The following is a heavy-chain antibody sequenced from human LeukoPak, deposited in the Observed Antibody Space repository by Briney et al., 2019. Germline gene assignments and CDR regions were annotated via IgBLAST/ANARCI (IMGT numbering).Heavy chain of an antibody. J-gene: IGHJ4*02. Sequence: GGSLRLSCVAPGFTFRRYWMSWVRQAPGKGLEWVAPLIQDGGEKHYVDSVKGRFTTSRDNTKNSVYLEMNSLRAEDTAVYFCASWGSVAGQRALDYWGQGTLVTVSS. CDR2: LIQDGGEK. CDR3: ASWGSVAGQRALDY. CDR1: GFTFRRYW. D-gene: IGHD6-19*01. V-gene: IGHV3-7*03.